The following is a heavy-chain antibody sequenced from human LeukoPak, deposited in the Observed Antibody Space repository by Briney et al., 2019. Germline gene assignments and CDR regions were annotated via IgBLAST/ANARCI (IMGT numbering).Heavy chain of an antibody. CDR2: IWYDGSNK. V-gene: IGHV3-33*01. CDR3: ARQDYCSSTSCPGGHWFDP. J-gene: IGHJ5*02. CDR1: GFTFSSYG. D-gene: IGHD2-2*01. Sequence: PGGPLRLSCAASGFTFSSYGMHWVRQAPGKGLEGVAVIWYDGSNKYYADSVKGRFTISRDNSKNTLYLQMNSLRAEDTAVYYCARQDYCSSTSCPGGHWFDPWGQGTLVTVSS.